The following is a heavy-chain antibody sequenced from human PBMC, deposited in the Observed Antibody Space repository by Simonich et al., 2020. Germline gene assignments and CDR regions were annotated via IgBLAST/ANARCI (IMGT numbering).Heavy chain of an antibody. D-gene: IGHD6-6*01. CDR2: INPNSGGT. V-gene: IGHV1-2*02. CDR3: ARDRAARYYYYYYMDV. J-gene: IGHJ6*03. CDR1: GYTFTGYY. Sequence: QVQLVQSGAEVKKPGASVKVSCKASGYTFTGYYMHWVRQAPGQGLGGGGWINPNSGGTNYAQKFQGRVTMTRDTSISTAYMELSRLRSDDTAVYYCARDRAARYYYYYYMDVWGKGTTVTVSS.